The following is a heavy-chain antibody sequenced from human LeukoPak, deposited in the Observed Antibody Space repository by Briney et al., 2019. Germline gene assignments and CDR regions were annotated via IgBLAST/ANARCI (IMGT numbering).Heavy chain of an antibody. V-gene: IGHV4-59*01. J-gene: IGHJ4*02. D-gene: IGHD2/OR15-2a*01. CDR1: GGSISSYY. Sequence: SETLSLTCTVSGGSISSYYWSWIRQPPGKGLEWIGYIYYSGSTNYNPSLKSRVTISVDTSKNQFSLKLSSVTAADTAVYYCARGSEYPASRRNFDYWGQGTLVTVSS. CDR3: ARGSEYPASRRNFDY. CDR2: IYYSGST.